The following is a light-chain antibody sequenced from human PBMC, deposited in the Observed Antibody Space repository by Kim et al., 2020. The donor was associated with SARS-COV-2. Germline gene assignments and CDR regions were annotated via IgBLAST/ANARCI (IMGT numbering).Light chain of an antibody. CDR3: GTWDNSLINCV. V-gene: IGLV1-51*01. J-gene: IGLJ1*01. CDR2: ENN. Sequence: GRKVTDSGSGSSSNIGMNPVSWNQQLQGTAPKLLFYENNKRPSGIPDRFSGSKSGTSATLGITDLQTGDEADYYCGTWDNSLINCVFGTGTKVTVL. CDR1: SSNIGMNP.